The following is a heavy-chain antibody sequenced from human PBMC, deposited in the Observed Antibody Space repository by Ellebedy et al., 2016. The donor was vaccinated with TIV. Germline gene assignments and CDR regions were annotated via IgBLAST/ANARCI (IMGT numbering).Heavy chain of an antibody. CDR3: ARESFRYFDWDL. D-gene: IGHD3-9*01. J-gene: IGHJ4*02. CDR1: GFTVSGYW. CDR2: INTDGSSK. Sequence: GESLKISCGASGFTVSGYWMHWVRQAPGEGLVWLSRINTDGSSKSYAGLVEGRFTTSRDNAKKPVYLQINRLRAEDTAVYFCARESFRYFDWDLWGQGTPVTVSS. V-gene: IGHV3-74*01.